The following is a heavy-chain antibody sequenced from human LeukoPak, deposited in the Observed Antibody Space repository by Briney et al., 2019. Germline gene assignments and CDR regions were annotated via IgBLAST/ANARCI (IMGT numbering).Heavy chain of an antibody. Sequence: PGGSLRLSCAASGFTVSSNYMSWVRQAPGKGLEWVSSISSSSSYIYYADSVKSRFTISRDNAKNSLYLQMNSLRAEDTAVYYCARVLMYGLDPWGQGTLVTVSS. V-gene: IGHV3-21*01. D-gene: IGHD2-8*01. CDR3: ARVLMYGLDP. J-gene: IGHJ5*02. CDR2: ISSSSSYI. CDR1: GFTVSSNY.